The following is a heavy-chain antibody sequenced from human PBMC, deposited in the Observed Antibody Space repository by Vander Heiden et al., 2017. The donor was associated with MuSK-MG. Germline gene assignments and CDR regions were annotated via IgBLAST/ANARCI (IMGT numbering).Heavy chain of an antibody. J-gene: IGHJ4*02. D-gene: IGHD3-10*01. CDR1: GFTVRSNY. Sequence: EVQLVESGGGLVQPGGSLRLSCAASGFTVRSNYMSWVRQAPGKGLEWVSVIYSGGSTYYADSVKGRFTISRDNSKNTLYLQMNSLRAEDSAVYYCARGGPSLPFDYWGQGTLVTVSS. CDR2: IYSGGST. CDR3: ARGGPSLPFDY. V-gene: IGHV3-66*01.